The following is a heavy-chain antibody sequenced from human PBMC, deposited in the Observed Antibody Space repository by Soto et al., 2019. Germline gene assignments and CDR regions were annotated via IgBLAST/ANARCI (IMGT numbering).Heavy chain of an antibody. CDR1: GYTFTSYY. CDR2: INPSGGST. V-gene: IGHV1-46*01. Sequence: QVQLVQSGAEVKKPGASVKVSCKASGYTFTSYYMYWVRQAPGQGLEWMGIINPSGGSTSYAQKFPGRVTMTRDTSTSTVYMELSSLRSEDTAVYYCAREAYCTNGVCSYWYFDLWGRGTLVTVSS. J-gene: IGHJ2*01. D-gene: IGHD2-8*01. CDR3: AREAYCTNGVCSYWYFDL.